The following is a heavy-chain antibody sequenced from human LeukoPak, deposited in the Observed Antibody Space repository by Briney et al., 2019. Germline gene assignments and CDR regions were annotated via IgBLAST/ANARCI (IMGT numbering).Heavy chain of an antibody. Sequence: SETLSLTCIVSGGSISSYYWSWIRPPPGQGREGIGYINYRGTTNYNPSLKSRVTMSVDTSKNQFSLNLSSVTAADTAVYYCARDSSDSNRWYYFDSWGQGTLVTVSS. V-gene: IGHV4-59*01. CDR1: GGSISSYY. D-gene: IGHD2-15*01. CDR3: ARDSSDSNRWYYFDS. J-gene: IGHJ4*02. CDR2: INYRGTT.